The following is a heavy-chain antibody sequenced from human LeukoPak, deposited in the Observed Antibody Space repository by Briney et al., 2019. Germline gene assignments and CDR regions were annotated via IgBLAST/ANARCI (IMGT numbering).Heavy chain of an antibody. CDR3: ARGPDYGGPL. V-gene: IGHV3-74*01. CDR1: GFTFTNYW. CDR2: MNSDASST. J-gene: IGHJ4*02. Sequence: PGGSLRLSCVASGFTFTNYWMHWVRQAPEKGLVWVARMNSDASSTSYADSVKGRFSISRDNAKKTLYLQMNSLRAEDTAVYYCARGPDYGGPLRGQGTLVTVSP. D-gene: IGHD4-23*01.